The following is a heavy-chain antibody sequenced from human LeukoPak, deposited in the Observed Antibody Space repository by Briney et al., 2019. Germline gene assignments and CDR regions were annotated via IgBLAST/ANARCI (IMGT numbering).Heavy chain of an antibody. Sequence: GGSLRLSCAASGFTVSSNYMSWVHQAPGKGLEWVSVIYSGGSTYYADSVKGRFTISRDNSKNTLYLQMNSLRAEDTAVYYCARDLGYGDYYFDYWGQGTLVTVSS. J-gene: IGHJ4*02. CDR2: IYSGGST. CDR1: GFTVSSNY. CDR3: ARDLGYGDYYFDY. D-gene: IGHD4-17*01. V-gene: IGHV3-53*01.